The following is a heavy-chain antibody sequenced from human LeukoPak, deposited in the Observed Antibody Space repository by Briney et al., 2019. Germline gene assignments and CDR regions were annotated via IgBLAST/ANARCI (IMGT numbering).Heavy chain of an antibody. CDR1: GYTFAAYY. V-gene: IGHV1-2*02. J-gene: IGHJ3*02. D-gene: IGHD5-18*01. Sequence: GASVKVSCKASGYTFAAYYMYWVRQAPGQGLEWMGWVRPNSGGTNYTQKFQGRVTMTTDTSTSTAYMELRSLRSDDTAVYYCARDRYSFGYWSDIWGQGTMVTVSS. CDR2: VRPNSGGT. CDR3: ARDRYSFGYWSDI.